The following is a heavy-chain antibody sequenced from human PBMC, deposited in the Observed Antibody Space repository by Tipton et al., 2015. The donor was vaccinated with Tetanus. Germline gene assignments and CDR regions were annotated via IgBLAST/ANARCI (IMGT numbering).Heavy chain of an antibody. Sequence: TLSLTCNVTGALLTTGGYSWGWIRQPPGQGLEWIGYIYQTGSTYFNPSLRSRLTMSFKMSKNQFSLKLTSATVADTAVYFCARRSYCTSTRCFDAFDLWGPGTRVTVSS. CDR1: GALLTTGGYS. D-gene: IGHD2-8*01. CDR3: ARRSYCTSTRCFDAFDL. J-gene: IGHJ3*01. CDR2: IYQTGST. V-gene: IGHV4-30-2*01.